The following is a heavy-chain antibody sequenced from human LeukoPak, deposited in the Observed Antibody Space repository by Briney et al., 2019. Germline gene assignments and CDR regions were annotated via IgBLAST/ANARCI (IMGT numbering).Heavy chain of an antibody. V-gene: IGHV1-18*01. D-gene: IGHD5-18*01. Sequence: ASVKVSCKASGYTFTSYGISWVRQAPGQGLEWMGWNRAYNGNTNFAQQLQGRVTMTTDPSTSTAYMELRSLRSDDTAVYYCARAYRGYSYDAFDIWGQGTMVTVSS. CDR1: GYTFTSYG. J-gene: IGHJ3*02. CDR3: ARAYRGYSYDAFDI. CDR2: NRAYNGNT.